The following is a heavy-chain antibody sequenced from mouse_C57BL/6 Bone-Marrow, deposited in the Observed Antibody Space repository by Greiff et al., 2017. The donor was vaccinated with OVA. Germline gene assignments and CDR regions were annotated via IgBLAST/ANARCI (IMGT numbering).Heavy chain of an antibody. Sequence: EVQGVESGGGLVKPGGSLKLSCAASGFTFSSYAMSWVRQTPEKRLEWVAYISSGGDYIYYADTVKGRFTISRDNARNTLYLQMSSLKSEDTAMYYCTREFITTVVDGDYWGQGTSVTVSS. D-gene: IGHD1-1*01. V-gene: IGHV5-9-1*02. CDR3: TREFITTVVDGDY. CDR2: ISSGGDYI. J-gene: IGHJ4*01. CDR1: GFTFSSYA.